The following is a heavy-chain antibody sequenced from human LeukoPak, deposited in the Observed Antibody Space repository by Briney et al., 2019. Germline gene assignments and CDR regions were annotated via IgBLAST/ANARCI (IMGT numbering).Heavy chain of an antibody. CDR1: GVSISSNLW. CDR3: ARGKTMVRGVIIIQRRLYYFDY. Sequence: KTSETLSLTCAVSGVSISSNLWWTWVRQPPGKGLEWIGEINHSGSTNYDPSLKSRVTISVDTSKNQFSLKLSSVTAADTAVYYCARGKTMVRGVIIIQRRLYYFDYWGQGTLVTVSS. D-gene: IGHD3-10*01. V-gene: IGHV4-4*02. J-gene: IGHJ4*02. CDR2: INHSGST.